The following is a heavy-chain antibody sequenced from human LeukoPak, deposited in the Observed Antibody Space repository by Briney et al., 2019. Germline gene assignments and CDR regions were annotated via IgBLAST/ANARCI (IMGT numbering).Heavy chain of an antibody. Sequence: GGSLRLSCTVSGFTVSSNSMSWVRQAPGKGLEWVSFIYSDNTHYSDSVKGRFTISRDNSKNTLYLQMNSLRAEDTAVYYCARDHCSSTSCYLSAYYFDYWGQGTLVTVSS. CDR2: IYSDNT. CDR1: GFTVSSNS. J-gene: IGHJ4*02. D-gene: IGHD2-2*01. CDR3: ARDHCSSTSCYLSAYYFDY. V-gene: IGHV3-53*01.